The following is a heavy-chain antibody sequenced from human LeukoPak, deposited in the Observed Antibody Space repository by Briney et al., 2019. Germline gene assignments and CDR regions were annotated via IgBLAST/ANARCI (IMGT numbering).Heavy chain of an antibody. CDR1: GFTFDDYA. V-gene: IGHV3-43*02. CDR3: AKPAGTYYYYGMDV. CDR2: ISGDGGST. Sequence: PGGSLRLSCAASGFTFDDYAMHWVRQAPGKGLERVSLISGDGGSTYYADSVKGRFTISRDNSKNSLYLQMNSLRTEDTALYYCAKPAGTYYYYGMDVWGQGTTVTVSS. D-gene: IGHD6-19*01. J-gene: IGHJ6*02.